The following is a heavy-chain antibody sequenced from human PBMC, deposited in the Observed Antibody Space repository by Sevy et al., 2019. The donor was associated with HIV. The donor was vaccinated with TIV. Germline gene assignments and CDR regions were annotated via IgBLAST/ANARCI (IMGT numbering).Heavy chain of an antibody. Sequence: GGSRRLSCAASGLRFSNYNINWVRQAPGQGLEWVACISNSGSYIYYVDSVKGRFTISRDNAKNSLYLQMNSLRAEDTAVYYCASEKEQLVLWPYYGMDVWGQGTTVTVSS. D-gene: IGHD6-13*01. CDR2: ISNSGSYI. CDR1: GLRFSNYN. V-gene: IGHV3-21*01. CDR3: ASEKEQLVLWPYYGMDV. J-gene: IGHJ6*02.